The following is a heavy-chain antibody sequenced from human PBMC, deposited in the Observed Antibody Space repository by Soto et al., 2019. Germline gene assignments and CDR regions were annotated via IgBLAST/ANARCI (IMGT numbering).Heavy chain of an antibody. CDR2: ISYDGSNK. D-gene: IGHD1-20*01. CDR1: GFTFSSYA. V-gene: IGHV3-30-3*01. CDR3: AREPYNTWPFDY. J-gene: IGHJ4*02. Sequence: QVQLVESGGGVVQPGRSLRLSCAASGFTFSSYAMHWVRQAPGKGLEWVALISYDGSNKYYADSVKGRFTISRDNSKNTLYQQMDSLRVEDTSVDYCAREPYNTWPFDYWGQGTLVTVSS.